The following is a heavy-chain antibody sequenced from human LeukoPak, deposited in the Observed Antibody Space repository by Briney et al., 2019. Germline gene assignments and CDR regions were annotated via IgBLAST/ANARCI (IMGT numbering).Heavy chain of an antibody. CDR3: ARSYCSSTSCSPYYYYYMDV. CDR2: IYYSGST. D-gene: IGHD2-2*01. V-gene: IGHV4-59*06. J-gene: IGHJ6*03. Sequence: ASETLSLTCTVSRGSISSYYWSWIRQHPGKGLEWIGYIYYSGSTYYNPSLKSRVTISVDTSKNQFSLKLSSVTAADTAVYYCARSYCSSTSCSPYYYYYMDVWGKGTTVTVSS. CDR1: RGSISSYY.